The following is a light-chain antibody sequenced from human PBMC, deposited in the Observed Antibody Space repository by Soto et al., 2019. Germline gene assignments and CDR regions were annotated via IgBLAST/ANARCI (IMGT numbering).Light chain of an antibody. Sequence: QSVLTQPPSVSGAPGQRVTISCTGSSSNIGAGYDVHWYQQLPGTAPKLLIYGNSNRPSGVPDRFSGSKSGTSASLAITGLKAEDEADYYGQSYDSSLSGVVFGGGTKVTVL. V-gene: IGLV1-40*01. J-gene: IGLJ2*01. CDR1: SSNIGAGYD. CDR2: GNS. CDR3: QSYDSSLSGVV.